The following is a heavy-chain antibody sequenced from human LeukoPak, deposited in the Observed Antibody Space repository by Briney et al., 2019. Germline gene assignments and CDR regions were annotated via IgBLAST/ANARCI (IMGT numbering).Heavy chain of an antibody. CDR2: ISSSGSTI. CDR3: ARSLDYYDSSGSQGY. D-gene: IGHD3-22*01. V-gene: IGHV3-11*04. J-gene: IGHJ4*02. CDR1: GFTFSDYY. Sequence: PGGSLRLSCAASGFTFSDYYMSWIRQAPGKGLEWVSYISSSGSTIYYTDSVKGRFTISRDNAKKSMYLQMNSLRAEDTAVYYCARSLDYYDSSGSQGYWGQGTLVTVSS.